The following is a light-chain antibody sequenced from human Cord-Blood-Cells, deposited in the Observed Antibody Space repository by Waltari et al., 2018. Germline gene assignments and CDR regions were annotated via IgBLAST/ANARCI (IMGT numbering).Light chain of an antibody. CDR2: DAS. J-gene: IGKJ1*01. Sequence: EIVLTQSPATLSLSPGERATCPCRASQSVSSYLAWYQQKPGQAPRLLIYDASNRATGIPARFSGSGSGTDFTLTISSLEPEDFAVYYCQQRSNWPPWTFGQGTKVEIK. CDR3: QQRSNWPPWT. CDR1: QSVSSY. V-gene: IGKV3-11*01.